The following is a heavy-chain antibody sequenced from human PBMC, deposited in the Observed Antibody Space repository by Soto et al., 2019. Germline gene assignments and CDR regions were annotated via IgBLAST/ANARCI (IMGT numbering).Heavy chain of an antibody. Sequence: TGGSLRLSCAASGFTFSSYSMNWVRQAPGKGLEWVSSISSSSSYIYYADSVKGRFTISRDNAKNSLYLQMNSLRAEDTAVYYCAKDYGVVVVPAILFDYWGQGGLVTVS. CDR2: ISSSSSYI. D-gene: IGHD2-15*01. J-gene: IGHJ4*02. CDR3: AKDYGVVVVPAILFDY. V-gene: IGHV3-21*01. CDR1: GFTFSSYS.